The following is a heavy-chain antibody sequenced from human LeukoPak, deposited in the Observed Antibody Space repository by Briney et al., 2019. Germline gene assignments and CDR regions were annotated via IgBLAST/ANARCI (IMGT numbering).Heavy chain of an antibody. CDR3: ARDGRDGDYFDY. D-gene: IGHD5-24*01. CDR1: GFTFSSYG. Sequence: PGRSLRLSCAASGFTFSSYGMNWVRQAPGKGLEWVSYISNSGSTIYYADSVKGRFTISRDDAKSSLYLQMNSLRAEDTAVYYCARDGRDGDYFDYWGQGTLVTVSS. V-gene: IGHV3-48*04. CDR2: ISNSGSTI. J-gene: IGHJ4*02.